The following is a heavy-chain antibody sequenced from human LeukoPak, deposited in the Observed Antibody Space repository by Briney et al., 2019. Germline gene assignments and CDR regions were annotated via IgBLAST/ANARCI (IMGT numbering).Heavy chain of an antibody. D-gene: IGHD1/OR15-1a*01. J-gene: IGHJ4*02. Sequence: TGGSLRLSCAASGFPFTITWMHWFRQVPGKGLMWVSLITTDETTTYADSVRGRFTISRDDAKNTVYPQMNSLRVEDTAVYYCAKDWFATTDYWGQGILVTVSS. V-gene: IGHV3-74*01. CDR3: AKDWFATTDY. CDR1: GFPFTITW. CDR2: ITTDETT.